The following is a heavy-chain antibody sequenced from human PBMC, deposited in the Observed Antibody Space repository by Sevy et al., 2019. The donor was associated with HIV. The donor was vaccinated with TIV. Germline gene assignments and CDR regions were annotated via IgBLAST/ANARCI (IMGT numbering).Heavy chain of an antibody. CDR3: ARVSSSWDGDFDY. Sequence: GGSLRLSCAASGFTFTDYTMNWVRQAPGKGLEWVSSISISSRYKNYADSVKGRFTISRDNAKNSLYLQMSSLRADDMAVYYCARVSSSWDGDFDYWGQGTRVTVSS. V-gene: IGHV3-21*01. CDR2: ISISSRYK. D-gene: IGHD6-13*01. CDR1: GFTFTDYT. J-gene: IGHJ4*02.